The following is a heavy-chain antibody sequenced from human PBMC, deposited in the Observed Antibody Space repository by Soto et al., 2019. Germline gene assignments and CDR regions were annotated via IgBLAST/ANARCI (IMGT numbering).Heavy chain of an antibody. V-gene: IGHV4-59*01. D-gene: IGHD3-3*01. Sequence: SETLSLTCTVSGGSISSYYWSWIRQPPGKGLEWIGYIYYSGSTNYNPSLKSRVTISVDTSKNQFSLKLSSVTAADTAVYYCARVGSYYDFWSGYTYYFDYWGQGTLVTVSS. CDR1: GGSISSYY. CDR3: ARVGSYYDFWSGYTYYFDY. CDR2: IYYSGST. J-gene: IGHJ4*02.